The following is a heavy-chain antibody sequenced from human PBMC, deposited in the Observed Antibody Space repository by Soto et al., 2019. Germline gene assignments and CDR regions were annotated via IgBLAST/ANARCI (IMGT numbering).Heavy chain of an antibody. CDR1: GGSISSSSYY. D-gene: IGHD2-15*01. Sequence: PSETLSLTCTVSGGSISSSSYYWGWIRQPPGKGLEWIGSIYYRGSTYYNPSLKSRVTISVDTSKNQFSPKLSSVTAADTAVYYCARHTPAISISDHWGQGTLVTVSS. V-gene: IGHV4-39*01. CDR2: IYYRGST. CDR3: ARHTPAISISDH. J-gene: IGHJ4*02.